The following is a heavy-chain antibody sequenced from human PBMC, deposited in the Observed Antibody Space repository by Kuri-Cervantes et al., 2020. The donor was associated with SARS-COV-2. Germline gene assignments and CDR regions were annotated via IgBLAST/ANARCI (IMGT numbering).Heavy chain of an antibody. V-gene: IGHV3-21*01. CDR3: ARDWGELGKDY. Sequence: CAASGFTFSSYSMNWVRQAPGKWLEWVSSISSSSSHINYKESVTGRFTISRDKAKHSLYLQMNSLRAEDTAVYYCARDWGELGKDYWGQGTLVTVSS. D-gene: IGHD7-27*01. CDR2: ISSSSSHI. CDR1: GFTFSSYS. J-gene: IGHJ4*02.